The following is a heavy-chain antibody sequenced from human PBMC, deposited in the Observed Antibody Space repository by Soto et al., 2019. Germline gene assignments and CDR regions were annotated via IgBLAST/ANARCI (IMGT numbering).Heavy chain of an antibody. CDR3: ARSAITIFGVVSIPPHYYSEMDV. CDR1: GGTFNRYA. V-gene: IGHV1-69*01. J-gene: IGHJ6*02. CDR2: IIPIFGIG. Sequence: QVQLVQSGAEVKKPGSSVKVSWKASGGTFNRYAISWVRQAPGQGLEWMGGIIPIFGIGNDAQRFQGRVTINADESTGTAYRELSSLRSEDTGVYYCARSAITIFGVVSIPPHYYSEMDVWGQGTTVTVSS. D-gene: IGHD3-3*01.